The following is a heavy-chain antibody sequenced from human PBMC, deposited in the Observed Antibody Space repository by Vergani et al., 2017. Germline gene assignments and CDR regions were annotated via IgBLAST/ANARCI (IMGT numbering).Heavy chain of an antibody. D-gene: IGHD3-10*01. CDR1: DSSIMTNPY. V-gene: IGHV4-38-2*01. CDR3: ARHRGSGGFFPSSYFYCMDV. CDR2: IHHSGDT. Sequence: QVQLQESGPGLVKPSETLTLTCDVSDSSIMTNPYWGWFRQSPGKGLEWIGCIHHSGDTHYNSSLRSRVSISIVSSSKFSLSLTPVTAADTAIYYCARHRGSGGFFPSSYFYCMDVWGHGTTVTVSS. J-gene: IGHJ6*02.